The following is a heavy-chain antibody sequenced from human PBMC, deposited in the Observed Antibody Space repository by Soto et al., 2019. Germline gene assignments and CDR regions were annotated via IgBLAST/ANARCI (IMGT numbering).Heavy chain of an antibody. J-gene: IGHJ5*02. CDR2: IIPILGIA. V-gene: IGHV1-69*02. Sequence: QVQLVQSGAEVKKPGSSVKVSCKASGGTFSSYTISWVRQAPGQGLEWMGRIIPILGIANYAQKFQGRVTSTADKSTSTAYMELRSLRAEDTAVYYCARERWEEGRDGYRGWFDPWGQGTLVTVSS. CDR3: ARERWEEGRDGYRGWFDP. CDR1: GGTFSSYT. D-gene: IGHD5-12*01.